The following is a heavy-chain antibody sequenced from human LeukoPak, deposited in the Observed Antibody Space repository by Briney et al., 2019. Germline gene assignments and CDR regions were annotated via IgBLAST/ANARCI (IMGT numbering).Heavy chain of an antibody. D-gene: IGHD3-10*01. J-gene: IGHJ5*02. Sequence: ASVKVSCKASGYTFTASYMHWVRQAPGQGLEWVGWINLNSGGTNYAQKFQGRVTMTRDTSISTAYMEVTSLRSDDTAVYNCARSSGGSGRWGDNWFDPWGQGTLVIVSS. CDR3: ARSSGGSGRWGDNWFDP. V-gene: IGHV1-2*02. CDR1: GYTFTASY. CDR2: INLNSGGT.